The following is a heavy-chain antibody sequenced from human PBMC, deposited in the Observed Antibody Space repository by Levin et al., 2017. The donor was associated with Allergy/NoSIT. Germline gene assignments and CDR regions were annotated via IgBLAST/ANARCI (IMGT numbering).Heavy chain of an antibody. J-gene: IGHJ3*02. CDR3: ATDPYSISASVFNI. D-gene: IGHD2-15*01. CDR1: GLTFSTYW. Sequence: GGSLRLSCVASGLTFSTYWMSWVRQAPGKGLEWVANIEQDGSEIYYVDSVKGRFTISRDNTKNSLFLQMNSLRAEDTAVYYCATDPYSISASVFNIWGQGTMVTVSS. CDR2: IEQDGSEI. V-gene: IGHV3-7*01.